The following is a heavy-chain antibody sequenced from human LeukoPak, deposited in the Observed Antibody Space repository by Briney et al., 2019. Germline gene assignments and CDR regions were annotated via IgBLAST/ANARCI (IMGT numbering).Heavy chain of an antibody. D-gene: IGHD5-18*01. Sequence: SETLSLTCTVSGGSISSYYWSWIRQPPGKGLEWIGYIYYSGSTNYNTSLKSRVTISVDTSKNQFSLKLSSVTAADTAVYYCARERSVDTAAPGYYYYFDYWGQGTLVTVSS. CDR2: IYYSGST. V-gene: IGHV4-59*01. CDR1: GGSISSYY. CDR3: ARERSVDTAAPGYYYYFDY. J-gene: IGHJ4*02.